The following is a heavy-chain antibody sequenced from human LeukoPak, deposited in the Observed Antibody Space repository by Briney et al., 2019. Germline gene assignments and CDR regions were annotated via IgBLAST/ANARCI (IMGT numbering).Heavy chain of an antibody. CDR3: AGTQIGDTAMVETEFDY. D-gene: IGHD5-18*01. V-gene: IGHV4-59*11. CDR1: GGSISSHY. CDR2: IYYSGNT. Sequence: SETLSLTCTVSGGSISSHYWSWIRQPPGKGLEWIGYIYYSGNTNYNPSLKSRVTISVDTSKNQFSLKLSSVTAADTAVYYCAGTQIGDTAMVETEFDYWGQGTLVTVSS. J-gene: IGHJ4*02.